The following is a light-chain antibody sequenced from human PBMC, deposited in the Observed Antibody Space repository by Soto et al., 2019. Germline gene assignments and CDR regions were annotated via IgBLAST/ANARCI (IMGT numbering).Light chain of an antibody. CDR1: SSDVGGYNY. Sequence: QSALTQPASVSGSPGQSITISCTGTSSDVGGYNYVSWYQQHPGKAPKLMIYEVSNRPSGVSNRFSGSKSVNTASLTISGLQAEDEADYYCSSYTSSSTLYDVFGTGTKLTVL. CDR3: SSYTSSSTLYDV. V-gene: IGLV2-14*01. J-gene: IGLJ1*01. CDR2: EVS.